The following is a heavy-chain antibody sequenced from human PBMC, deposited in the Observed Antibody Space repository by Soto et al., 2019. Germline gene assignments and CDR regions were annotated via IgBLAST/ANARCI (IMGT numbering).Heavy chain of an antibody. CDR1: GYSVRDNY. J-gene: IGHJ3*01. Sequence: GGSQRLSSAAPGYSVRDNYLSWVRQAPGKGLEWVSIIYDGGTTQYADSVKGRFTISREESKNTLYLQMNSLRVEDTAVYYCARDASAFEVWGQGTMVT. CDR3: ARDASAFEV. V-gene: IGHV3-66*01. CDR2: IYDGGTT.